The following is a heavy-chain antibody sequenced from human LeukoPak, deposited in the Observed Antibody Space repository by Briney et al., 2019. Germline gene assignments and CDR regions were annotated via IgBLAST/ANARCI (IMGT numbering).Heavy chain of an antibody. CDR2: ISFDGGTK. V-gene: IGHV3-30-3*01. CDR3: TRGGGGYEFDY. J-gene: IGHJ4*02. D-gene: IGHD5-12*01. Sequence: GRSLRLSCAASGFAFSTYAMHWVRQAPGKGLEWVAVISFDGGTKYYADSVKGRFTISRDNSKNTLYLQMNGLRTEDTAMYYCTRGGGGYEFDYWGQGTLVTVSS. CDR1: GFAFSTYA.